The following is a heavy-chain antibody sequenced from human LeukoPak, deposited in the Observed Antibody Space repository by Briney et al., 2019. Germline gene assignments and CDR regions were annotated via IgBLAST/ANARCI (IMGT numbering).Heavy chain of an antibody. CDR3: ARDQYGSGSNFNAFDS. J-gene: IGHJ4*02. Sequence: GGSLRLSCAPSGFTFSSYAMHWVRQAPGKGLEWVAVITYDGSNKYYADSVKGRFTISRDNSKNTLYLQMNSLRVEDTAVYFCARDQYGSGSNFNAFDSWGRGTQVTVSS. V-gene: IGHV3-30-3*01. CDR1: GFTFSSYA. D-gene: IGHD3-10*01. CDR2: ITYDGSNK.